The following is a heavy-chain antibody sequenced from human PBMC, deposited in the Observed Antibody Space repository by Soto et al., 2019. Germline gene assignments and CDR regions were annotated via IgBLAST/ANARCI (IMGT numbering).Heavy chain of an antibody. CDR2: IIPVYGTP. CDR1: GGTFNKYA. J-gene: IGHJ6*02. CDR3: SIVTAYGMDV. D-gene: IGHD2-15*01. Sequence: QVQLEQSGAEVKKPGSSLKVSCKATGGTFNKYAISWVRQAPGQGLEWMAGIIPVYGTPNYAQRFQDRVTIIADESTTTAYMEVNSLTSEYTAIYYCSIVTAYGMDVWGPGTTVIVSS. V-gene: IGHV1-69*01.